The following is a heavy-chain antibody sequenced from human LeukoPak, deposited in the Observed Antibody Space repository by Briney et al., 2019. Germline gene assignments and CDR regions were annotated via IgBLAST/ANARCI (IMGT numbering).Heavy chain of an antibody. J-gene: IGHJ3*01. Sequence: SETLSLKCSVSGASITSSYWSWIRQPPGKGLEWIGYIYYTGHKNYNPSLKSRVPISVDMSRNDFSLELTSVTATDTAVYFCARFMVRGANWFAFDAWGLGTMVTVSS. CDR1: GASITSSY. V-gene: IGHV4-59*01. CDR2: IYYTGHK. CDR3: ARFMVRGANWFAFDA. D-gene: IGHD3-10*01.